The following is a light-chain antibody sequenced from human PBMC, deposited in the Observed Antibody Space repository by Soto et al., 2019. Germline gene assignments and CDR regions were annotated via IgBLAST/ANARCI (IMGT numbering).Light chain of an antibody. CDR2: TNH. Sequence: QSVLTQPPSVSGTPGQKVSISCSGSASNLGGNPVNWYQHLPGAAPKLLIYTNHQRPSGVPDRFSGYKSGTSASLAISGLRSEDEAIFYCAAWDDSLNAVVFGGGTKLTVL. CDR3: AAWDDSLNAVV. V-gene: IGLV1-44*01. J-gene: IGLJ2*01. CDR1: ASNLGGNP.